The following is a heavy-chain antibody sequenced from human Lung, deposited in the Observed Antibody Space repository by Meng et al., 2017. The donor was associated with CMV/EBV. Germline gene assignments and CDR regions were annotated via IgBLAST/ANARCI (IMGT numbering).Heavy chain of an antibody. D-gene: IGHD3-10*01. CDR2: ISAYNGNT. CDR1: GYSFSSYG. CDR3: AGDRWYYGSGNYYPFDF. Sequence: ASXXVSXKASGYSFSSYGINWVRQAPGQGLEWLGWISAYNGNTNYAQKLEARVTMTTDTSTSTAYMELRSLRSDDTAVYYCAGDRWYYGSGNYYPFDFWGQGTLVTVSS. J-gene: IGHJ4*02. V-gene: IGHV1-18*01.